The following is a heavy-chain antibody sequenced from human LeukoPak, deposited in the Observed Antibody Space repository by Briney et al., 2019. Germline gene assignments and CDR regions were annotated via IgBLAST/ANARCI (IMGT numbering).Heavy chain of an antibody. Sequence: GGSLRLSCAASGFTLSNYAMHWVRQPAGEGLEWVSALVTAGDTFYPGSVKGRFTISRDNAKKSLFLQMNSLRAEDTDIYYCARQSTPHGNFDYWGQGTLVTVSS. V-gene: IGHV3-13*01. CDR1: GFTLSNYA. CDR2: LVTAGDT. J-gene: IGHJ4*02. D-gene: IGHD5-24*01. CDR3: ARQSTPHGNFDY.